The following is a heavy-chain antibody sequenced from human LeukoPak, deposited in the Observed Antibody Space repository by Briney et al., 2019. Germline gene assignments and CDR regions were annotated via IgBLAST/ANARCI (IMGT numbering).Heavy chain of an antibody. Sequence: ASVKVSCKASGYIFTSYGISWVRQAPGQGLEWMGWISAYNGNTNYAQKLQGRVTMTTDTSTSTAYMELRSLRSDDTAVYYCARTSPRLTYYDFWSGSGPSWFDPWGQGTLVTVSS. CDR2: ISAYNGNT. V-gene: IGHV1-18*01. J-gene: IGHJ5*02. D-gene: IGHD3-3*01. CDR1: GYIFTSYG. CDR3: ARTSPRLTYYDFWSGSGPSWFDP.